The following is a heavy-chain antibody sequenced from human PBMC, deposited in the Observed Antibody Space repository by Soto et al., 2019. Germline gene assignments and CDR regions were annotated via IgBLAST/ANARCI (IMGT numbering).Heavy chain of an antibody. CDR3: AKEGIVVVPAPTPSRDY. D-gene: IGHD2-2*01. Sequence: GGSLRLSCAASGFTFSSYAMSWVRQAPGKGLEWVSAISGSGGSTYYADSVKGRFTISRDNSKNTLYLQMNSLRAEDTAVYYCAKEGIVVVPAPTPSRDYWGQGTLVTVSS. J-gene: IGHJ4*02. CDR2: ISGSGGST. CDR1: GFTFSSYA. V-gene: IGHV3-23*01.